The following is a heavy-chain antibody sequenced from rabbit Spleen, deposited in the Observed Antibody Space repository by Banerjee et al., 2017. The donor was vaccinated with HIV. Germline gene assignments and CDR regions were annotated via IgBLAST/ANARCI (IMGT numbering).Heavy chain of an antibody. CDR1: GFDFSSYY. Sequence: QEQLKETGGGLVQPEGSLTLTCTASGFDFSSYYMCWVRQAPGKGLEWIGCIYTGSGNTYYASWAKGRFTISKTSSTTVTLQMTSLTAADTATYFCARNGGYYVGYCLDLWGPGTLVTVS. J-gene: IGHJ4*01. CDR3: ARNGGYYVGYCLDL. CDR2: IYTGSGNT. V-gene: IGHV1S45*01. D-gene: IGHD1-1*01.